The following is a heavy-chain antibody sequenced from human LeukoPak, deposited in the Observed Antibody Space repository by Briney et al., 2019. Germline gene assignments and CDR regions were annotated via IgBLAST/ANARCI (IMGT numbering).Heavy chain of an antibody. Sequence: GRSLRLSCAASGFTFSSYGMHWVRQAPGKGLEWVEAISYDGSNKYYADSVKGRFTISRDNSKNTLYLQMNSLRAEDTAVYYCAKDLVLRYFDWAFDYWGQGTLVTVSS. D-gene: IGHD3-9*01. CDR3: AKDLVLRYFDWAFDY. CDR1: GFTFSSYG. CDR2: ISYDGSNK. V-gene: IGHV3-30*18. J-gene: IGHJ4*02.